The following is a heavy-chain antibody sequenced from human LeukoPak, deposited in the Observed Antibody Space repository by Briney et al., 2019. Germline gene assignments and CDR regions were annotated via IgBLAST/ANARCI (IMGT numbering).Heavy chain of an antibody. Sequence: ASVKVSCKASGYTFTSYGISWVRQAPGQGLEWMGWISAYNGNTNYAQKLQGRVTMTTDTSTSTAYMELRSLRSDDTAVYYCARTYYDFWSGYYTPVDYWGQGTLVTVSS. J-gene: IGHJ4*02. CDR3: ARTYYDFWSGYYTPVDY. CDR2: ISAYNGNT. CDR1: GYTFTSYG. V-gene: IGHV1-18*01. D-gene: IGHD3-3*01.